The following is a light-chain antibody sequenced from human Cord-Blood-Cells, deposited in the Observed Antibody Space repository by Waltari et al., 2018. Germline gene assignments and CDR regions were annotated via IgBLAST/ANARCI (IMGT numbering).Light chain of an antibody. CDR2: EGS. V-gene: IGLV2-23*01. Sequence: QSALTQPASVSGSPGQSITISCTGTSSDVGRYNLVPWYQQHPDKAPKLMIYEGSKRPSGVSNRFSGSKSGNTASLTIAGLQAEDEADYYCCSYAGSSTLGVFGGGTKLTVL. CDR3: CSYAGSSTLGV. CDR1: SSDVGRYNL. J-gene: IGLJ3*02.